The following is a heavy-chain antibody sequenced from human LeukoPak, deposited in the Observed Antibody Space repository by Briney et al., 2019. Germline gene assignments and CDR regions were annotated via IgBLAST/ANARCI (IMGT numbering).Heavy chain of an antibody. CDR3: TRTLGQLVHGRRYWYFDL. J-gene: IGHJ2*01. CDR2: IDWDDDK. D-gene: IGHD1-1*01. V-gene: IGHV2-70*04. CDR1: GFSLSTSGMR. Sequence: SGPALVKPTQTLTLTCTFSGFSLSTSGMRVSWIRQAPGKALEWLARIDWDDDKFYNTSLKTRLTISKDTSKNQLVLTMTDMDAVDTGTYFCTRTLGQLVHGRRYWYFDLWGRGTLVTVSS.